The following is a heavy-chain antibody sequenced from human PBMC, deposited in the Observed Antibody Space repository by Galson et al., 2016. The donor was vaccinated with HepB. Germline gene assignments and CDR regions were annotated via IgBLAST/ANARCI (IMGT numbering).Heavy chain of an antibody. Sequence: SVKVSCKASGGTFSYYAISWVRQAPGQGLEWMGGIIPIFGKADYAQKFQGRVTITADDSTSTAYMELSSLRFEDTAVYYCASRGARSCSGGGCYECDYWGQGTLVTVSS. D-gene: IGHD2-15*01. V-gene: IGHV1-69*13. CDR1: GGTFSYYA. J-gene: IGHJ4*02. CDR3: ASRGARSCSGGGCYECDY. CDR2: IIPIFGKA.